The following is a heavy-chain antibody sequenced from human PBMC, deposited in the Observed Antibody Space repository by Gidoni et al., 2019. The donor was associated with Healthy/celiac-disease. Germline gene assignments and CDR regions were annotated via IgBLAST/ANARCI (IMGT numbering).Heavy chain of an antibody. J-gene: IGHJ6*02. CDR2: INHSGST. V-gene: IGHV4-34*01. Sequence: QVQLQQWGAGLLKPSETLSLTCAVHGGSFSGYYWSWIRQPPGTGLEWIGEINHSGSTNYTPSLKSRVTISVDTSKIQFSLKLSSVTAADTAVYYCARGRGYCSSTSCNEYYYYYYGMDVWGQGTTVTVSS. CDR1: GGSFSGYY. CDR3: ARGRGYCSSTSCNEYYYYYYGMDV. D-gene: IGHD2-2*01.